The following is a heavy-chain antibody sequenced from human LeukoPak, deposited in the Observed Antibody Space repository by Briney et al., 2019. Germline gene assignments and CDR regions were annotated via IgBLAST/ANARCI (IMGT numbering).Heavy chain of an antibody. D-gene: IGHD4-17*01. CDR2: IFHSGST. V-gene: IGHV4-59*01. Sequence: KSSETLSPTCTVSGGSIRSYYWSWSRQPPGKGLEWIGYIFHSGSTTFNPSLKSRVTISLDTSKNQFSLELTSVTAADTAVYYCAGEGDYWLRFDCWGQGALVTVSS. CDR1: GGSIRSYY. J-gene: IGHJ4*02. CDR3: AGEGDYWLRFDC.